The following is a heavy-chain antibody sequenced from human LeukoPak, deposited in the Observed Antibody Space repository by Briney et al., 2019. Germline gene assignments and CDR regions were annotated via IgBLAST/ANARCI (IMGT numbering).Heavy chain of an antibody. D-gene: IGHD3-10*01. CDR3: AKDHGPYYYGSGSRNAAKGYYFDY. CDR2: ISGSGGST. Sequence: PGGSLRLSCAASGFTFSSYAMSWVRQAPGKGLEWVSAISGSGGSTYYADSVKGRFTISRDNSKNTLYLQMNSLRAEDTAVYYCAKDHGPYYYGSGSRNAAKGYYFDYWGQGTLVTVSS. V-gene: IGHV3-23*01. CDR1: GFTFSSYA. J-gene: IGHJ4*02.